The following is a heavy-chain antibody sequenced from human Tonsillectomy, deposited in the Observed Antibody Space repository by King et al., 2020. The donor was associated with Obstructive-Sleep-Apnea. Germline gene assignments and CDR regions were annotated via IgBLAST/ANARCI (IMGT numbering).Heavy chain of an antibody. Sequence: VQLQESGPGLVKPSQTLSLTCTVSGGSISSGGYYWSWIRQHPGKGLEWIGYIYYSGSTYYNPSLKSRVTISVDTSKNQFSLKLSSVTAADTAVYYCARDRDDYGESGWFDPWGQGTLVTVSS. J-gene: IGHJ5*02. V-gene: IGHV4-31*03. CDR3: ARDRDDYGESGWFDP. CDR1: GGSISSGGYY. D-gene: IGHD4-17*01. CDR2: IYYSGST.